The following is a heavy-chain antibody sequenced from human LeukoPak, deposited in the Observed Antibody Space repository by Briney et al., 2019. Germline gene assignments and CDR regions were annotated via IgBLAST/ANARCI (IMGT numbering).Heavy chain of an antibody. CDR1: GFTFSSYG. Sequence: PGGSLRLSCAASGFTFSSYGMSWVRQAPGKGLEWVSAISGSGGSTYYADSVKGRFTISRDNSKNTLYLQMNSLRAEDTAVYYCAKDLVYYYDSSGYGTHYWGQGTLVTVSS. V-gene: IGHV3-23*01. J-gene: IGHJ4*02. CDR3: AKDLVYYYDSSGYGTHY. CDR2: ISGSGGST. D-gene: IGHD3-22*01.